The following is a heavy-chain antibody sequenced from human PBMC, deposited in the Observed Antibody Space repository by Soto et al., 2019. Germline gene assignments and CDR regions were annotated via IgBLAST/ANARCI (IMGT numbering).Heavy chain of an antibody. CDR2: ISYDESTT. CDR1: GLSFGSYA. D-gene: IGHD3-22*01. J-gene: IGHJ3*01. Sequence: GGSLRLSCAASGLSFGSYAMSWVRQAPGKGLEWAAVISYDESTTFYADSVKGRFTISRDNSKNTLFLQMNSLRPEDTAVYYCSKAMIGSYDSDAFDVWGQGTMVTVSS. V-gene: IGHV3-30*18. CDR3: SKAMIGSYDSDAFDV.